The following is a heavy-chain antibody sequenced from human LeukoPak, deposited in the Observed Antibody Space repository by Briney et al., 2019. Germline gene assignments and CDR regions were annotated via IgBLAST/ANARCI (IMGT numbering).Heavy chain of an antibody. Sequence: ASVKVSCKASGYTFTGYYMHWVRQAPGQGLEWMGWINPNSGGTNYAQKFQGRVTMTRDTSISTAYMELSRLRSDDTAVYYCARDSSSYYDSSGYSDYWGQGTLVTVSS. V-gene: IGHV1-2*02. D-gene: IGHD3-22*01. CDR3: ARDSSSYYDSSGYSDY. CDR2: INPNSGGT. CDR1: GYTFTGYY. J-gene: IGHJ4*02.